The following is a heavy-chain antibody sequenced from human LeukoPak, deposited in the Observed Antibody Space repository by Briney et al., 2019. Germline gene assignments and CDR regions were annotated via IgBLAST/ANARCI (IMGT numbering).Heavy chain of an antibody. D-gene: IGHD4-23*01. CDR2: IWYDGSNK. CDR3: AKGGFTVAYFDY. V-gene: IGHV3-33*06. Sequence: GGSLRLSCAASGFTFSSYGMHWVRQAPGKGLEWVAVIWYDGSNKFYTDSVKGRFTISRDNSKNTVYLQMNSLRAEDTAAYFCAKGGFTVAYFDYWDQGTLVTVSS. CDR1: GFTFSSYG. J-gene: IGHJ4*02.